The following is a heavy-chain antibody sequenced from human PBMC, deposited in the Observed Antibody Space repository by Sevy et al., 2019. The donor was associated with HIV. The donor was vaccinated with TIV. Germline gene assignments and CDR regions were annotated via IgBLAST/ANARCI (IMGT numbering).Heavy chain of an antibody. CDR2: IRNRPNRYTT. CDR3: VRGPNCGVGGCQQISPYCLDV. CDR1: GFAFSDHY. J-gene: IGHJ6*03. V-gene: IGHV3-72*01. D-gene: IGHD2-21*01. Sequence: GGSLRLSCAASGFAFSDHYVDWVRQAPGKGLEWVGRIRNRPNRYTTEYAASVAGRFTISRDDSRHSLYLQMNSLKTEDSAVYYCVRGPNCGVGGCQQISPYCLDVWGIGATVTVSS.